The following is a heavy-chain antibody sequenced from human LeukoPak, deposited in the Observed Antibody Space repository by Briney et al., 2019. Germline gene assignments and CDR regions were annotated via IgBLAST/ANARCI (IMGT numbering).Heavy chain of an antibody. CDR1: GFTFSTYV. CDR3: ARGFSSGWGLDF. V-gene: IGHV3-23*01. D-gene: IGHD6-19*01. J-gene: IGHJ4*02. CDR2: IWGSGSNT. Sequence: GGSLRLSCAASGFTFSTYVMSWVRQAPGKGLEWVSGIWGSGSNTYYANSVKGRFTISRDNSKHTLYLLMNTLRAEDTAVYYCARGFSSGWGLDFWGQGTLVTVSS.